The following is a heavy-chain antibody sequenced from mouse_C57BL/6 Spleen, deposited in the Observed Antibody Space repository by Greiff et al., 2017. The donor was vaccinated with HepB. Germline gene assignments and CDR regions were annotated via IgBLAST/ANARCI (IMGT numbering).Heavy chain of an antibody. CDR1: GYTFTSYW. D-gene: IGHD3-2*02. J-gene: IGHJ3*01. V-gene: IGHV1-69*01. CDR3: ERAGLSSGYGFAY. CDR2: IDPSDSYT. Sequence: QVQLQQPGAELVMPGASVKLSCNASGYTFTSYWMHWVKQRPGQGLEGIGEIDPSDSYTNYNQKFKGKSTLTVDKSSSTAYMQLSSLTSEDSAVYYWERAGLSSGYGFAYWGQGTLVTV.